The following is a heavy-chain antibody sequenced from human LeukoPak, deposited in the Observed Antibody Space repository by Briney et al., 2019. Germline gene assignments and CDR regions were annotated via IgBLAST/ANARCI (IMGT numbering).Heavy chain of an antibody. CDR1: GYTLTDYY. J-gene: IGHJ4*02. D-gene: IGHD3-22*01. V-gene: IGHV1-2*02. CDR3: ARGGGSSGYPDY. Sequence: ASVKVSCKASGYTLTDYYIHWVRQAPGQGLEWMGWINPKSGGTTYAQKFQGRVTVTTDTSISTAYMDLTGLKSDDTAVYYCARGGGSSGYPDYWGQGTLVTVSS. CDR2: INPKSGGT.